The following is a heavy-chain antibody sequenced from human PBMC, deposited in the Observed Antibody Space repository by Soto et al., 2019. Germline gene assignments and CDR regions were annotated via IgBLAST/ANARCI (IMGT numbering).Heavy chain of an antibody. CDR1: GYTLTELS. Sequence: GASVKVSCKVSGYTLTELSMHWVLQAPGKGLEWMGGFDPEDGETIYAQKFQGRVTMTEDTSTDTAYMELSSLRSEDTAVYYCATCARAAPNYYYYYGMDVWGQGTTVTVSS. D-gene: IGHD6-13*01. CDR2: FDPEDGET. V-gene: IGHV1-24*01. CDR3: ATCARAAPNYYYYYGMDV. J-gene: IGHJ6*02.